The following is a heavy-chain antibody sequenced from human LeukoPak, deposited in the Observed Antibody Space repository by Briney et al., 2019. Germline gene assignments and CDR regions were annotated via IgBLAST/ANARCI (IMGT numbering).Heavy chain of an antibody. CDR2: INHSGST. D-gene: IGHD6-13*01. CDR3: TRDRRAAGSIFDY. J-gene: IGHJ4*02. V-gene: IGHV4-34*01. Sequence: PSETLSLTCAVYGGSFSGYYWSWIRQPPGKGLEWIGEINHSGSTNYNPSLKSRVTISLDTSENQFSLRLSSVTAADTAVYYCTRDRRAAGSIFDYWGQGTLVTVSS. CDR1: GGSFSGYY.